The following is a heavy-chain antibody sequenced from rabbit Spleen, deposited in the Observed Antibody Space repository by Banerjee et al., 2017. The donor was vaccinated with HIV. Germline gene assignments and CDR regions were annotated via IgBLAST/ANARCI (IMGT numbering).Heavy chain of an antibody. V-gene: IGHV1S45*01. CDR3: ARGSATMTLVITGYYLNL. CDR2: INGGSNGNT. Sequence: QEQLEESGGGLVQPEGSLTLTCTASGFSFNSNYYMCWVRQAPGKGLEWIGCINGGSNGNTYYATWAKGRFTVSRTSSTTVDLKGTSLTAADTAIYFCARGSATMTLVITGYYLNLWGPGTLVTVS. J-gene: IGHJ4*01. CDR1: GFSFNSNYY. D-gene: IGHD2-1*01.